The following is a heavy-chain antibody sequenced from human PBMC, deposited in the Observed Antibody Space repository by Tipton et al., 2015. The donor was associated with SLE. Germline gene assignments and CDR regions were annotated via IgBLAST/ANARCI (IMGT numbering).Heavy chain of an antibody. D-gene: IGHD1-1*01. V-gene: IGHV4-4*02. J-gene: IGHJ4*02. Sequence: TLSLTCTVPGGSISSSNWWSWVRQPPGKGLEWIGEIYHSGSTNYNPSLKSRLTMSVDTSKNQFSLTLTSVTAADTAVYYCARGNSGFDYWGQGNLVTVSS. CDR3: ARGNSGFDY. CDR1: GGSISSSNW. CDR2: IYHSGST.